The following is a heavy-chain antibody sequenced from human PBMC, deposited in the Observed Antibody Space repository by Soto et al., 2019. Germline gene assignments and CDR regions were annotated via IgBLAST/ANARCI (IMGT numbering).Heavy chain of an antibody. J-gene: IGHJ4*02. V-gene: IGHV2-5*02. CDR1: EFSLSINGLG. CDR2: IYTDDDK. D-gene: IGHD5-12*01. CDR3: GRAYSGYDWGSFDY. Sequence: QITLKESGPPLLKPTQTLTLTCTFSEFSLSINGLGVGWIRQPPGKALEWLALIYTDDDKRYSPSLTSRLTIAKDTSKNQVVLTMTNMDPMDTATYYCGRAYSGYDWGSFDYWGKGTLVTVSS.